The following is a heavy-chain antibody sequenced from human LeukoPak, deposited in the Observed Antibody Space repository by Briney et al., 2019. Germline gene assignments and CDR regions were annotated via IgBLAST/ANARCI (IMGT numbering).Heavy chain of an antibody. D-gene: IGHD3-9*01. CDR3: ARDLGILTGYYAY. CDR2: IKYDESEQ. CDR1: GFTFSDYW. J-gene: IGHJ4*02. Sequence: GGSLRLSCTASGFTFSDYWMNWVRQAPGKGLEWVAKIKYDESEQYYVDSVKGRFTISRDNAKNSLYLQMNNLRAEDTAVYYCARDLGILTGYYAYWGQGTLVTVSS. V-gene: IGHV3-7*01.